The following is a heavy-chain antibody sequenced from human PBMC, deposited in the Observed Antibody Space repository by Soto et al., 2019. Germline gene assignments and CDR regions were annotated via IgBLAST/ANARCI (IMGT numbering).Heavy chain of an antibody. D-gene: IGHD7-27*01. CDR3: TRGALGFDY. Sequence: EVQLVESGGGLVQPGGSLRLSCAASGFTFNTYDIHWVRQPTGKGLEWVSTIGTAGDTYYAGSVKGRFTISRENAKNSLNLQMNSLRAGDTAVYYCTRGALGFDYWGQGTLVTVSS. CDR1: GFTFNTYD. CDR2: IGTAGDT. V-gene: IGHV3-13*01. J-gene: IGHJ4*02.